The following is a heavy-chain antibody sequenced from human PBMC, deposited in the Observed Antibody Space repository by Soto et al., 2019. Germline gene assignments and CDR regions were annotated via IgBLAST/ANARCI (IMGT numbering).Heavy chain of an antibody. V-gene: IGHV3-74*01. D-gene: IGHD3-10*01. CDR2: INSDGTTT. CDR3: TRGGATGAGIYHFEN. CDR1: GFTFTTNW. Sequence: EVQLVESGGALVQRGGSLRLSCAASGFTFTTNWMHWVRQAPGKGLVWLSRINSDGTTTTYADSVKGRFTISRDNAKNTLYLQVNSLGGEDTAVYYCTRGGATGAGIYHFENWGQGTLVTVSS. J-gene: IGHJ4*02.